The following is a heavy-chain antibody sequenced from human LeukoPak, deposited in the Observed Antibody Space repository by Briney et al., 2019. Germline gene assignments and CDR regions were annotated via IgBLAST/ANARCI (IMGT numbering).Heavy chain of an antibody. CDR1: GFTFSSYS. Sequence: GGSLRPSCAASGFTFSSYSMNWVRQAPGKGLEWVSSISSSSSYIYYADSVKGRFTISRDNAKNSLYLQMNSLRAEDTAVYYCCYGGNPYYFDYWGQGTLVTVSS. CDR3: CYGGNPYYFDY. CDR2: ISSSSSYI. J-gene: IGHJ4*02. D-gene: IGHD4-23*01. V-gene: IGHV3-21*01.